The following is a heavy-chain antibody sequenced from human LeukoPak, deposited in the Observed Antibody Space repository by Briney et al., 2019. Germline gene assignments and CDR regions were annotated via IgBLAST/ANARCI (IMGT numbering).Heavy chain of an antibody. D-gene: IGHD6-13*01. J-gene: IGHJ4*02. CDR2: INPNSGGT. V-gene: IGHV1-2*02. CDR1: GYTFTGYY. Sequence: ASVKVSCKASGYTFTGYYIYWVRQAPGQGLEWMGWINPNSGGTKYAQKFQGRVVMTRDTSISTAYMELSRLRSDDTAVYYCARGDSSSWYNLFDYWGQGTLVTVSS. CDR3: ARGDSSSWYNLFDY.